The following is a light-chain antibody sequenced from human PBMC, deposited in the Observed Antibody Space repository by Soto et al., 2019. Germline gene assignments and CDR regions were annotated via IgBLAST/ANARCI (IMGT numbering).Light chain of an antibody. CDR1: QSVNSN. V-gene: IGKV3-15*01. CDR3: EQYDQWWT. Sequence: EIVMAQSPATLSVSPGERATFSCRASQSVNSNLAWYHVKPGQAPRLLLYGASIRATDVPARFSGGGSGTEYPLTISSLQSEDFGVYFCEQYDQWWTFGHGTKVDIQ. J-gene: IGKJ1*01. CDR2: GAS.